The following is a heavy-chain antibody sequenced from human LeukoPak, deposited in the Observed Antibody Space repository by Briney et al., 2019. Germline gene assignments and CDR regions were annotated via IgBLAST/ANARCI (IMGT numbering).Heavy chain of an antibody. CDR2: IYSGGST. D-gene: IGHD3-22*01. CDR3: ARVLGSSGYCFDY. CDR1: GFTVSSNY. Sequence: GGSLRLSCAASGFTVSSNYMSWVRQAPGKGLEWVSVIYSGGSTYYADSVKGRFTISRDNSKNTLYLQMNSLRAEDTAVYYCARVLGSSGYCFDYWGQGTLVTVSS. V-gene: IGHV3-66*01. J-gene: IGHJ4*02.